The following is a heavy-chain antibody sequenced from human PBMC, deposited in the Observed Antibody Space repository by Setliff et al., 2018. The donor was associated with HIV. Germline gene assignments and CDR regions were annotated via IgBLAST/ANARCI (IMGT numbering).Heavy chain of an antibody. V-gene: IGHV4-39*01. CDR1: GVSFSSSSYY. Sequence: TLSLTCTVSGVSFSSSSYYRGWIRQPPGKGLEWIGSFYYSGSTYYNPSLKSRVTISVDTSKNQFSLRLTSVTAADTAVYYCARHSRAGDIDYWGRGTLVTVSS. CDR2: FYYSGST. D-gene: IGHD3-16*01. J-gene: IGHJ4*02. CDR3: ARHSRAGDIDY.